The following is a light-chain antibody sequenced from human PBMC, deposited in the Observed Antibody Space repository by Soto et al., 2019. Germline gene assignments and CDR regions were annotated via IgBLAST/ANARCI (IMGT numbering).Light chain of an antibody. CDR3: QQYNNWPPIT. CDR2: GAS. Sequence: EIVLTQSPGTLSLSPGERATLSCRAIQSFSSSYLAWYHQKPGQAPRLLIYGASTRATGIPARFSGSGSGTEFTLTISSLQSEDFAVYFCQQYNNWPPITFGQGTRLEI. V-gene: IGKV3-15*01. J-gene: IGKJ5*01. CDR1: QSFSSSY.